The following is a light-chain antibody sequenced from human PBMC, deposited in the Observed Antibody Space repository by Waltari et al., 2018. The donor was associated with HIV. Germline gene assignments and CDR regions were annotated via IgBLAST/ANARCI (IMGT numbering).Light chain of an antibody. V-gene: IGLV1-51*01. Sequence: QSVLTQPPSVSAAPGQKVTTSCSGSSPNIGNNYVSWYQQLPGTAPKLLIYDNNKRPSGIPDRFSGSKSGTSATLGITGLQTGDEADYYCGTWDSSLSAGVFGGGTKLTVL. J-gene: IGLJ3*02. CDR1: SPNIGNNY. CDR2: DNN. CDR3: GTWDSSLSAGV.